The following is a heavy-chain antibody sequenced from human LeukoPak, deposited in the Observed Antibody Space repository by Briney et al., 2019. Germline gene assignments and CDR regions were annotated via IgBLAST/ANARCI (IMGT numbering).Heavy chain of an antibody. J-gene: IGHJ4*02. Sequence: GGSLRLSCAASGFTFSSYEMNWVRQAPGKGLEWVSYSSSSGSTIYYADSVKGRFTISRDNAKNSLYLQMNSLRAEDTAVYYCASHYYDSSGYYYGVDYWGQGTLVTVSS. D-gene: IGHD3-22*01. CDR2: SSSSGSTI. V-gene: IGHV3-48*03. CDR3: ASHYYDSSGYYYGVDY. CDR1: GFTFSSYE.